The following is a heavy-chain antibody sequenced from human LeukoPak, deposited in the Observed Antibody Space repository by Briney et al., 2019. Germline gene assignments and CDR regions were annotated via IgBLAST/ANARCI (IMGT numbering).Heavy chain of an antibody. D-gene: IGHD3-3*01. Sequence: GGSLRLSCAASGFTFSSYWMHWVRQAPGKGLVWVSPINTDGSNTNYADSVKGRFTISRDNARNTLYLQMNSLRAEDTAVYYCARDHVLRFLEWYGGRDYYYYMDVWGKGTTVTVSS. CDR2: INTDGSNT. CDR1: GFTFSSYW. CDR3: ARDHVLRFLEWYGGRDYYYYMDV. V-gene: IGHV3-74*01. J-gene: IGHJ6*03.